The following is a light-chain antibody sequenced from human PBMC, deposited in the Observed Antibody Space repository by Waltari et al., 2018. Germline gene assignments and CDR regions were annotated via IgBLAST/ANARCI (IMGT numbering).Light chain of an antibody. CDR1: SSEVGSYNL. Sequence: QSALTQPASVSGSPGQSITISCTGTSSEVGSYNLVSWYQQHPGKAPKLMIYEVSKRPSGVSNRFSGSKSGNTASLTISGLQAEDEADYYCCSYAGSSTPYVFGTGTKVTVL. CDR3: CSYAGSSTPYV. J-gene: IGLJ1*01. V-gene: IGLV2-23*02. CDR2: EVS.